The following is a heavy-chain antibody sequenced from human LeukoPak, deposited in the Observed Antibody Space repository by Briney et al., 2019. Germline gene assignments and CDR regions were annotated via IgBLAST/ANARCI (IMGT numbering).Heavy chain of an antibody. V-gene: IGHV4-34*01. Sequence: PSETLSFTCAVYGGSFSGYYWSWIRQPPGKGLEWIGEINHSGSTNYTPSLKSRVTISVDTSKNQFSLKLSSVTAADTAVYYCARPGRGYTATHYYYYMDVWGKGTTVTVSS. CDR1: GGSFSGYY. D-gene: IGHD3-16*02. CDR2: INHSGST. J-gene: IGHJ6*03. CDR3: ARPGRGYTATHYYYYMDV.